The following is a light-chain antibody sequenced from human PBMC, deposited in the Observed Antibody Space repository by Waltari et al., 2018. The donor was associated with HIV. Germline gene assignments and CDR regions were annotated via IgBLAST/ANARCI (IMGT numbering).Light chain of an antibody. CDR3: GTWDSSLSAGV. J-gene: IGLJ2*01. Sequence: QSVLTQPPSVSAAPGQKVTISCSGSSSNIGHNYVSCYQQLPGTAPKPVIYDNNKRPSGIPDRFSGSKSGTSATLDITGLQTGDEADYYCGTWDSSLSAGVFGGGTKLTVL. CDR1: SSNIGHNY. V-gene: IGLV1-51*01. CDR2: DNN.